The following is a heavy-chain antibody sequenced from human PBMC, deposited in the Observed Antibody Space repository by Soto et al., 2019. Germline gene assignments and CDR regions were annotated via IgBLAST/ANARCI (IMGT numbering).Heavy chain of an antibody. V-gene: IGHV4-34*01. J-gene: IGHJ4*02. CDR2: INHSGST. CDR1: GGSFSGYY. CDR3: ARVRGVGKSKPFDY. Sequence: SETLSLTCAVYGGSFSGYYWSWVRQPPGKGLEWIGEINHSGSTNYNPSLKSRVTISVDTSKNQFFLKLSSVTAADTAVYYCARVRGVGKSKPFDYWGQGTLVTVSS. D-gene: IGHD3-10*01.